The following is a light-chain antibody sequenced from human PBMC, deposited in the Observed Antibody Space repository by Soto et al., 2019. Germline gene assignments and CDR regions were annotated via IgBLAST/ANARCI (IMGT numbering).Light chain of an antibody. J-gene: IGLJ2*01. CDR3: ATWDGSLNAVL. Sequence: QSVLTQPPSVSGAPRQRVTNSCSGSTSNIGNNPVNWYQQLPGEAPKLLIYYDDLLPSGVSDRFSGSKSDTSASLAISGLQSEDEAAYYCATWDGSLNAVLFGGGTKLTVL. CDR1: TSNIGNNP. V-gene: IGLV1-36*01. CDR2: YDD.